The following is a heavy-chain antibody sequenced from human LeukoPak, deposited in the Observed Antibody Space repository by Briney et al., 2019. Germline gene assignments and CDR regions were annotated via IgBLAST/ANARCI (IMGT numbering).Heavy chain of an antibody. J-gene: IGHJ4*02. Sequence: GGSLRLSCAVSGFTFSSYWMHWVRQAPGKGLVWVSRINSDGSSTNYADSVKGRFTVSRDNAKNTLYLQMNSLRAEDTVVYYCARGYCTNGVCYFDYWGQGTLVTVSS. CDR1: GFTFSSYW. CDR2: INSDGSST. V-gene: IGHV3-74*01. CDR3: ARGYCTNGVCYFDY. D-gene: IGHD2-8*01.